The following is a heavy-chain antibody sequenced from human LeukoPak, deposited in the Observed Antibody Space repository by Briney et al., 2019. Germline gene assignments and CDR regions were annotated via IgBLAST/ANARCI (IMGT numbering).Heavy chain of an antibody. CDR1: GGTFSSYA. V-gene: IGHV1-69*05. J-gene: IGHJ4*02. D-gene: IGHD3-22*01. CDR2: IIPIFGTA. Sequence: SVKVSCKASGGTFSSYAISWVRQAPGQGLEWMGGIIPIFGTANYALKFQGRVTITTDESTSTAYMELSSLRSEDTAVYYCATSGYYDSSGQKIFDYWGQGTLVTVSS. CDR3: ATSGYYDSSGQKIFDY.